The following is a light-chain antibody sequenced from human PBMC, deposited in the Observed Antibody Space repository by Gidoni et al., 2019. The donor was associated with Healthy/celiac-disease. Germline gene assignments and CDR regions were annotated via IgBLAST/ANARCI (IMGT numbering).Light chain of an antibody. Sequence: DTQLTQSPSSLSASVGDRVTITCRASQSISSYLNWYQQKPGKAPKLLIYAASSLQSGVPSRFSGSGSGTDFTLTISSLQPEDFATYYCQQSYSTPFTFXPXTKVEIK. V-gene: IGKV1-39*01. CDR3: QQSYSTPFT. CDR1: QSISSY. CDR2: AAS. J-gene: IGKJ3*01.